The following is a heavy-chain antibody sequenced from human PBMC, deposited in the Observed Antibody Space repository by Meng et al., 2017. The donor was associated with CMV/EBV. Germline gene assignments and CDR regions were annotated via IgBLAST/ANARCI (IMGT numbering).Heavy chain of an antibody. CDR2: ISSSSSYI. J-gene: IGHJ6*02. Sequence: GGSLRLSCAASGFTFSNAWMSWVRQAPGKGLEWVSSISSSSSYIYYADSVKGRFTISRDNAKNSLYLQMNSLRAEDTAVYYCARDSLYGGYYYGMDVWGQGTTVTVSS. CDR3: ARDSLYGGYYYGMDV. D-gene: IGHD2/OR15-2a*01. CDR1: GFTFSNAW. V-gene: IGHV3-21*01.